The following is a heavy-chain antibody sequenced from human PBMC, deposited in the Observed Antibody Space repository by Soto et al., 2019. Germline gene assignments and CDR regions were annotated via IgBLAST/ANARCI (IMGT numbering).Heavy chain of an antibody. Sequence: GSGPTLVNPTQTLTLTCTLSGVSLSTSAVGVGWIRQPPGKALEWLALIYWDDDKRYRPSLESRLNITQDTSKNQVVLRLANVDPGDTGKYLCAHRHRDECDGGYYPPNFDYWGRGPLAT. J-gene: IGHJ4*02. CDR1: GVSLSTSAVG. V-gene: IGHV2-5*02. D-gene: IGHD3-22*01. CDR3: AHRHRDECDGGYYPPNFDY. CDR2: IYWDDDK.